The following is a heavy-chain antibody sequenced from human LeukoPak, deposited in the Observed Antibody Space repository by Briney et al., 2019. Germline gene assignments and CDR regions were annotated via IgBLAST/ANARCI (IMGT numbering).Heavy chain of an antibody. CDR1: GYTFTVYY. D-gene: IGHD4-17*01. V-gene: IGHV1-2*06. CDR2: IIPGSGGT. J-gene: IGHJ5*02. CDR3: ASENYGVP. Sequence: ASVKVSCKASGYTFTVYYIHWVRQAPGQGLEWMGRIIPGSGGTNYAQKFQGRVTMTRDTSINTAYMELSRLTSDDTAVYYCASENYGVPWGQGTLVTVSS.